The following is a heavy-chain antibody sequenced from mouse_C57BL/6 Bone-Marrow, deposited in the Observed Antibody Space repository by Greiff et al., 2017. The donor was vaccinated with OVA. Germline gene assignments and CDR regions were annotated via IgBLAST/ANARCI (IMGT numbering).Heavy chain of an antibody. CDR3: ATYSNFSPFAY. D-gene: IGHD2-5*01. CDR2: IYPRSGNT. V-gene: IGHV1-81*01. J-gene: IGHJ3*01. CDR1: GYTFTSYG. Sequence: QVQLQQSGAELARPGASVKLSCKASGYTFTSYGISWVKQRTGQGLEWIGEIYPRSGNTYYNEKLKGKAPLTADKSSSTAYMELRSLTSEDSAVEFCATYSNFSPFAYWGQGTLVTVSA.